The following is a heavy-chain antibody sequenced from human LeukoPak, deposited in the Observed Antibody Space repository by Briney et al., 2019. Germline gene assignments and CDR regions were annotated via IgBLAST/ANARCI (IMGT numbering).Heavy chain of an antibody. CDR2: MKQDGSEK. J-gene: IGHJ5*01. D-gene: IGHD2-15*01. Sequence: GGSLRLSCAASGFTFSSYSMNWVRQAPGKGLEWVANMKQDGSEKYYVDSVKGRFTISRDNAKNALYLQMNSLRDEDTAVYYCAGGQGWQFDFWGQGTLVTVSS. CDR3: AGGQGWQFDF. CDR1: GFTFSSYS. V-gene: IGHV3-7*05.